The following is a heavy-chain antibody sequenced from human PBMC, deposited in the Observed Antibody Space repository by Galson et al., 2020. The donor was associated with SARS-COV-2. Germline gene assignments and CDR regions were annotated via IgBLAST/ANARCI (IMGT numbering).Heavy chain of an antibody. V-gene: IGHV4-39*07. D-gene: IGHD6-13*01. J-gene: IGHJ4*02. CDR3: ARFVGIAAAGTYYFDY. CDR1: GGSISSSSYY. Sequence: SETLSLTCTVSGGSISSSSYYWGWIRQPPGKGLEWIGSIYYSGSTYYNPSLKSRVTISVDTSKNQFSLKLSSVTAADTAVYYCARFVGIAAAGTYYFDYWGQGTLVTVSS. CDR2: IYYSGST.